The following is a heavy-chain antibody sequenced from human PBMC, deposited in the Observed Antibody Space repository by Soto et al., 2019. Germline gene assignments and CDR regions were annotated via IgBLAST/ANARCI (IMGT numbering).Heavy chain of an antibody. D-gene: IGHD3-22*01. V-gene: IGHV4-59*01. J-gene: IGHJ4*02. CDR1: GGSISTNS. CDR2: VYFTGNT. Sequence: SETLSLTCTVSGGSISTNSWNWIRQPPGKGLEWIGYVYFTGNTNYNPPLKSRVTLSVDASKNQFSLNLSSVTAADTAVYYCARGGQDTYNYFYDYWGQGTLVTVSS. CDR3: ARGGQDTYNYFYDY.